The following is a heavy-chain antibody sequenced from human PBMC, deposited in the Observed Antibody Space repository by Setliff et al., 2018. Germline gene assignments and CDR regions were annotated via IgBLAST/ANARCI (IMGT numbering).Heavy chain of an antibody. J-gene: IGHJ4*02. V-gene: IGHV1-18*01. CDR1: GYIFNTFG. D-gene: IGHD4-17*01. CDR2: ISPYNGDT. CDR3: ARAPTVTTSLYFDY. Sequence: ASVKVSCKASGYIFNTFGISWVRRAPGQGLEWIGWISPYNGDTKYAQKLQDRVTMTIDTSTSTAHMELGSLRSDDTAVYYCARAPTVTTSLYFDYWGQGTLVTVSS.